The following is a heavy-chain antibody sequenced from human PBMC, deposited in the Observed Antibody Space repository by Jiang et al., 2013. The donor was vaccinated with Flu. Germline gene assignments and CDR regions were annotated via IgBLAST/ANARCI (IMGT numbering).Heavy chain of an antibody. CDR3: ATVPLEGFDY. CDR1: GFTFSSSA. J-gene: IGHJ4*02. D-gene: IGHD3-3*01. Sequence: VQLLESGGGVVQPGGSLRLSCAASGFTFSSSAIHWLRQAPDKGPEWVAVISYDGSNKNYADSVKGRFTISRDNSRNTLYLQMNSLRAEDTAVYYCATVPLEGFDYWAREPWSRLL. V-gene: IGHV3-30*04. CDR2: ISYDGSNK.